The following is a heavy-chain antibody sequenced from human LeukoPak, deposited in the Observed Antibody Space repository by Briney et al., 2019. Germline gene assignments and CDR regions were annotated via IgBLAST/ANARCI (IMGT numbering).Heavy chain of an antibody. D-gene: IGHD6-19*01. CDR2: IYYSGST. V-gene: IGHV4-39*07. J-gene: IGHJ4*02. CDR1: GGSISSISSNNYH. CDR3: AREPRYSSGWYFDY. Sequence: PSETLSLTCIVSGGSISSISSNNYHWGWIRQPPGKGLEWIGSIYYSGSTYYNPSLKSRVTISVDTSKNQFSLKLSSVTAADTAVYYCAREPRYSSGWYFDYWGQGTLVTVSS.